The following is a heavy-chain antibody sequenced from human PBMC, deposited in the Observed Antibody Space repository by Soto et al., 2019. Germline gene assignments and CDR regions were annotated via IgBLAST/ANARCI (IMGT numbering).Heavy chain of an antibody. J-gene: IGHJ4*02. CDR3: ARERRGSYCSSTSCFFDY. V-gene: IGHV1-69*01. CDR2: IIPIFGTA. D-gene: IGHD2-2*01. CDR1: GGTFSTSG. Sequence: QVQLVQSGAEVKKPGSSVKVSCKASGGTFSTSGINWVRQAPGQGLEWMGGIIPIFGTANYAQKFQGRVTITADESTSTVYMELSSLKPEDTAVYFCARERRGSYCSSTSCFFDYWGQGTLVTVSS.